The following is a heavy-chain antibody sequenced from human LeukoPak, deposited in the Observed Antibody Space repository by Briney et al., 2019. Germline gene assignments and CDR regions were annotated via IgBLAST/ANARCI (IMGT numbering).Heavy chain of an antibody. V-gene: IGHV3-21*01. D-gene: IGHD3-10*01. CDR3: ARDLVPVFRDEITMVRGGTGY. CDR1: GFTFSSYS. J-gene: IGHJ4*02. Sequence: PRGSLRLSCAASGFTFSSYSMNWVRQAPGKALEWVSSISSSSSYIYYADSVKGRFTISRDNAKNSLYLQMNSLRAEDTAVYYCARDLVPVFRDEITMVRGGTGYWGQGTLVTVSS. CDR2: ISSSSSYI.